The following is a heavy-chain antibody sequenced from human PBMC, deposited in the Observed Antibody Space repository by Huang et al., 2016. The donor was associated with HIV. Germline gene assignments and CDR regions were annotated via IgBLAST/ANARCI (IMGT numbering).Heavy chain of an antibody. V-gene: IGHV4-34*01. CDR2: INHSEST. Sequence: QVQLQQWGAGLLRPSETLSLTCAVYGGSFSGYYGTWIRQPPGKGLEWIGEINHSESTNYNPSLKRRVTISVDTSRNQFSLTLTAVTAADTAVYYCARGQGGYYYYYMDAWGKGTTVTVSS. CDR1: GGSFSGYY. J-gene: IGHJ6*03. CDR3: ARGQGGYYYYYMDA.